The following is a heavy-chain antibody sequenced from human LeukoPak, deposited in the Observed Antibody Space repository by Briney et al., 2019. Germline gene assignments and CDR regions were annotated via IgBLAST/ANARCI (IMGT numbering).Heavy chain of an antibody. Sequence: ASVKVSCKASEYTFFGYYMHWVRQAPGQGLEWMGWIDPNSGGTNYAQKFQGRVTMTRDTSISTAYMELSRLRSDDTAVYYCARVEYNWNYEDWGQGTLVTVSS. D-gene: IGHD1-7*01. CDR3: ARVEYNWNYED. CDR1: EYTFFGYY. CDR2: IDPNSGGT. J-gene: IGHJ4*02. V-gene: IGHV1-2*02.